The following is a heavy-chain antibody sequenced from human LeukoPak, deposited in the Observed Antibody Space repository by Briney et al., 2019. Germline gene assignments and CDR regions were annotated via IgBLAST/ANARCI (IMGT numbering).Heavy chain of an antibody. CDR2: IRYDGRNK. CDR3: ARDRPTGY. V-gene: IGHV3-30*02. CDR1: GFTFSNYG. J-gene: IGHJ4*02. D-gene: IGHD6-6*01. Sequence: GGSLRLSCAASGFTFSNYGMHWVRQAPGKGLEWVGFIRYDGRNKYYADFVKGRFTISRDNSKNTLYLQMNSLRAEDTAVYYCARDRPTGYWGQGTLVTVSS.